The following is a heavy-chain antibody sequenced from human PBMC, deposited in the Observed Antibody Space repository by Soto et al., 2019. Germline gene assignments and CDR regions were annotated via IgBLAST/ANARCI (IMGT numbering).Heavy chain of an antibody. Sequence: QVQLVESGGGVVQPGRSLRLSCAASGFTFNNYGMHWVRQAPGKGLEWVAVIWYDGSYKYNADSVKGRFTISRDTSKNMLYLQMNSLRGEDTAVYHCARGNWNYGYFDYWGQGTLVTVSS. CDR3: ARGNWNYGYFDY. D-gene: IGHD1-7*01. J-gene: IGHJ4*02. V-gene: IGHV3-33*01. CDR2: IWYDGSYK. CDR1: GFTFNNYG.